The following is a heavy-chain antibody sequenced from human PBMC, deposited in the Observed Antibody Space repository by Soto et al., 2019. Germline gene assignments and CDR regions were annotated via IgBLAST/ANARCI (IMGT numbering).Heavy chain of an antibody. CDR1: GYTFTNYG. J-gene: IGHJ6*02. V-gene: IGHV1-18*01. Sequence: GASVKVSCKASGYTFTNYGFCWVRQAPGQGLEWMGWISGYNGNTKYAEKFQGRVTMTTDTSTSTAHMELRSLRSDDTAVYYCAREGQAPYYYYGMAVRGQGTAVTVSS. CDR2: ISGYNGNT. CDR3: AREGQAPYYYYGMAV.